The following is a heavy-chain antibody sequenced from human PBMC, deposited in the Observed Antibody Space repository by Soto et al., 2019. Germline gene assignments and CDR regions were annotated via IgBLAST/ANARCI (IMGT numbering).Heavy chain of an antibody. CDR2: MHYSGST. D-gene: IGHD6-13*01. J-gene: IGHJ5*02. V-gene: IGHV4-39*01. CDR3: ARPGYSSSWYWFDP. CDR1: GGSMRSSDYY. Sequence: QVQLQESGPGLVKPSETLSLTCSVSGGSMRSSDYYWGWIRQPPNKGLEWIGSMHYSGSTFYNPSLKRRVTISVDTSKNQFSLKLTSVTAADTAVYYCARPGYSSSWYWFDPWGQGTLVTVSS.